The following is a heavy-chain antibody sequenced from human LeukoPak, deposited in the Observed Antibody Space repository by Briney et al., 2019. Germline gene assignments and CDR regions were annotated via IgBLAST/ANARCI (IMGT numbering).Heavy chain of an antibody. Sequence: SETLSLTCAVYGGSFSGYYWSWIRKPPGKGLEWIGEINHSGSTNYNPSLKSRVTISVDTSKNQFSLKLSSVTAADTAVYYCARTSQLLSGWFDPWGQGTLVTVSS. CDR1: GGSFSGYY. CDR3: ARTSQLLSGWFDP. J-gene: IGHJ5*02. V-gene: IGHV4-34*01. CDR2: INHSGST. D-gene: IGHD2-21*02.